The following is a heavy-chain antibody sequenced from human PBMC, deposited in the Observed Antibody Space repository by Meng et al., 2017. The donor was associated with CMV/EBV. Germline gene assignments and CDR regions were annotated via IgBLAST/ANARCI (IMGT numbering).Heavy chain of an antibody. CDR1: GFTFSSYG. Sequence: GESLKISCAASGFTFSSYGIHWVRQAPGKGLEWVAVIWHDGSEEYYADSVQGRFTISRDNSKNTLSLQMNSLRAEDTAVYYCAKALIGGKRPNYYGMDVWGQGTTVTVSS. J-gene: IGHJ6*02. CDR2: IWHDGSEE. CDR3: AKALIGGKRPNYYGMDV. V-gene: IGHV3-33*06. D-gene: IGHD4-23*01.